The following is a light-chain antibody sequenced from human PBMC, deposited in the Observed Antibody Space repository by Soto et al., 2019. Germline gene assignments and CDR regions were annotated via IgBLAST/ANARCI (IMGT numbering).Light chain of an antibody. V-gene: IGKV1-5*01. Sequence: DIQMTQSPSTLSPSVGDIVTITFRASQGISSWLAWYQQKPGKAPKLLIYDASSLESGVPSRFSGSGSGTEITLTISSLQPDDFATYYCQQYNSFQWTFGQGTKVDIK. CDR3: QQYNSFQWT. J-gene: IGKJ1*01. CDR1: QGISSW. CDR2: DAS.